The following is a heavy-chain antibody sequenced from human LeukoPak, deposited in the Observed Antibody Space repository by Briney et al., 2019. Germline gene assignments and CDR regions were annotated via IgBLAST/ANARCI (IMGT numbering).Heavy chain of an antibody. D-gene: IGHD3-22*01. Sequence: GGSLRLSRVGSGFMFHDYVMHWVRQAPGKGPEWVSGLSWNSDLIGYADSVKGRFTISRDNDRNTVYLQMNSLTVEDTAFYYCTRSPSFTLGGGYLDSWGQGSLVTVSS. CDR2: LSWNSDLI. J-gene: IGHJ5*01. V-gene: IGHV3-9*01. CDR3: TRSPSFTLGGGYLDS. CDR1: GFMFHDYV.